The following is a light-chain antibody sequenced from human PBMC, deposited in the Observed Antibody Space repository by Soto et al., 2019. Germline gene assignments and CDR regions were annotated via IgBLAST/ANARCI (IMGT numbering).Light chain of an antibody. Sequence: INMTHSPSTVSSSKGDRVTITCRASQSVSGWLAWYQQKPGEAPKLLIYDACALPRGVPSRFSGSGSGTKFTLTIASLQPDDFATYCWQQYETLSETFGPGTKV. V-gene: IGKV1-5*01. CDR1: QSVSGW. CDR3: QQYETLSET. J-gene: IGKJ1*01. CDR2: DAC.